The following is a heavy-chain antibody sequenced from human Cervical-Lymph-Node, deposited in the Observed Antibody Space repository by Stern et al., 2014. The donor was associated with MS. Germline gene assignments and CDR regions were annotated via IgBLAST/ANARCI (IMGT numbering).Heavy chain of an antibody. D-gene: IGHD2-2*01. V-gene: IGHV1-2*06. Sequence: VHLVESGADVKKPGASVKVSCKASGYTFTGYYMHWVRQAPGQGLEYMGRINPNSGVADYAQNFQGRVTLTRDASISTAYMELSSLISDDTSVYFCARGRVVPSAIADLDYWGQGTLVTVSS. CDR3: ARGRVVPSAIADLDY. CDR1: GYTFTGYY. CDR2: INPNSGVA. J-gene: IGHJ4*02.